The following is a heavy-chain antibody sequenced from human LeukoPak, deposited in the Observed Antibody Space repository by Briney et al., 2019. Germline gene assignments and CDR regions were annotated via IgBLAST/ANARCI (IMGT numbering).Heavy chain of an antibody. CDR3: ARDQGSSSWYYYYGMDV. D-gene: IGHD6-13*01. CDR1: GYTFTSYY. J-gene: IGHJ6*02. V-gene: IGHV1-46*01. Sequence: VSVKVSCKASGYTFTSYYLHWVRQAPGQGLEWMGIINPSGGSTTYAQKFQGRVTMTRDTSTSTVYMELSSLRSEDTAVYYCARDQGSSSWYYYYGMDVWGQGTTVTVSS. CDR2: INPSGGST.